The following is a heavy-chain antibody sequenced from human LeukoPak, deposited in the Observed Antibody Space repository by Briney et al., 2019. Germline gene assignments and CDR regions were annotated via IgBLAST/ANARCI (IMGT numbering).Heavy chain of an antibody. V-gene: IGHV3-48*01. D-gene: IGHD6-6*01. Sequence: GGSLRLSCAASGFTFSSYSMNWVRQAPGKGLEWVSYISSSSSTIYYADSVKGRFTISRDNSKNMLYLQMNSLRSEDTAVYYCSKWKYSNSGIDDYWGQGTLVTVSS. J-gene: IGHJ4*02. CDR3: SKWKYSNSGIDDY. CDR1: GFTFSSYS. CDR2: ISSSSSTI.